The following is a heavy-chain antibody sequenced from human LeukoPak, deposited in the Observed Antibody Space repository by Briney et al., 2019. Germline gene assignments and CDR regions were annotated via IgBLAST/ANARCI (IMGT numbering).Heavy chain of an antibody. D-gene: IGHD3-22*01. CDR1: GFTFSSYA. CDR2: IYSGGST. J-gene: IGHJ4*02. Sequence: GGPLRLSCAASGFTFSSYAMRWVRQAPGKGLEWVSVIYSGGSTYYADSVKGRFTISRDNSKNTLYLQMNSLRAEDTAVYYCARVRPDYYDSSGQFDYWGQGTLVTVSS. CDR3: ARVRPDYYDSSGQFDY. V-gene: IGHV3-66*01.